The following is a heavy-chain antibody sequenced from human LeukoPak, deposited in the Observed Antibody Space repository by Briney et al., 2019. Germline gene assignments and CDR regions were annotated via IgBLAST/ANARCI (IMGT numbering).Heavy chain of an antibody. CDR2: MNPKRGNT. V-gene: IGHV1-8*01. CDR1: GYSLTSFD. Sequence: GASVKVSCKASGYSLTSFDINWVRQGSGQGLEWMVWMNPKRGNTGYAPRFQGRVTITRDTSINTAFMELSSLRPDDTAIYYCARGGSSSSYYNNYGMDVWGQGTTITVSS. D-gene: IGHD6-13*01. J-gene: IGHJ6*02. CDR3: ARGGSSSSYYNNYGMDV.